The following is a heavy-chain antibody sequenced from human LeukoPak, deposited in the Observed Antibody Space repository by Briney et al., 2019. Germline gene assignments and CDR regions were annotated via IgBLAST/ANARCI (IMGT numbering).Heavy chain of an antibody. CDR1: GYTFTNHG. V-gene: IGHV1-18*01. CDR2: ISTYNGNT. CDR3: ARSGGWAYGDYDGFIAFDI. Sequence: GASVKVSCKASGYTFTNHGISWVRQAPGQGLEWMGWISTYNGNTNYAQKLQGRVTVTTDTSTSTAYMDLRSLRSDDTAVYYCARSGGWAYGDYDGFIAFDIWGQGTMVTVSS. D-gene: IGHD4-17*01. J-gene: IGHJ3*02.